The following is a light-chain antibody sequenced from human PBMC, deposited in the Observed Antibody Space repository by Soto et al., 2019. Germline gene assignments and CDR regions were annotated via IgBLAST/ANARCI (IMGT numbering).Light chain of an antibody. V-gene: IGLV6-57*04. CDR3: QSYDSSNVV. CDR2: EDN. J-gene: IGLJ2*01. CDR1: SGSIASNY. Sequence: NFMLTQPHSVSESPGKTVTISCTRSSGSIASNYVQWYQQRPGSAPTTVIYEDNQRPSGVPDRFSGSIDSSSNSASLTISGLKTEDEADYYCQSYDSSNVVFGGGTKLPVL.